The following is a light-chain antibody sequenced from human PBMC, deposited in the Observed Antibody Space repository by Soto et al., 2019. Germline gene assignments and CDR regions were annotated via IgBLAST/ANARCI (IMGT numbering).Light chain of an antibody. CDR2: EVS. Sequence: QSVLTQPASVSGSPGQSITISCTGTSSDVGGYNYVSWYQQHPDKAPKLMIYEVSNRPSGVSNRFSGSKSGNTASLTISGLQAEDEADYYCSSYTSSSTFYVFGTGTQLTVL. CDR3: SSYTSSSTFYV. J-gene: IGLJ1*01. CDR1: SSDVGGYNY. V-gene: IGLV2-14*01.